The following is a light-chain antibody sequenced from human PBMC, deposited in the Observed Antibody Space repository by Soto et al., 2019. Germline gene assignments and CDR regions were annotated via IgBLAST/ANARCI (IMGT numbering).Light chain of an antibody. CDR2: AAS. Sequence: DIVMTQSPATLSVSPGERATLSCRASQSVNNNLAWYQHKPGQAPRLLIRAASTRAPGIPARLSGSGSGTEFTLTISSLQSDAFAVYDCQQYNRLEFTFGPETKVDIK. CDR3: QQYNRLEFT. CDR1: QSVNNN. V-gene: IGKV3-15*01. J-gene: IGKJ3*01.